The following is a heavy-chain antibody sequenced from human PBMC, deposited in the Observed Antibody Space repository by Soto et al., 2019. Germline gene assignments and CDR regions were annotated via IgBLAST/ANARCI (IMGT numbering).Heavy chain of an antibody. V-gene: IGHV3-11*01. CDR2: ISSSGSTI. J-gene: IGHJ5*02. Sequence: GGSLRLSCAASGFTFSDYYMSWIRQAPGKGLEWVSYISSSGSTIYYADSVKGRFTISRDNAKNSPYLQMNSLRAEDTAVYYCARSYYGSGVNWFDPWGQGTLVTVSS. CDR1: GFTFSDYY. D-gene: IGHD3-10*01. CDR3: ARSYYGSGVNWFDP.